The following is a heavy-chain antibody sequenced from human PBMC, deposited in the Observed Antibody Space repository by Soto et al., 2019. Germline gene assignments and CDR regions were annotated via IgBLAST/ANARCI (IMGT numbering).Heavy chain of an antibody. CDR2: INPSGGST. J-gene: IGHJ6*02. V-gene: IGHV1-46*01. CDR3: ARGGLYSRSWYSRAHYYYGMDV. D-gene: IGHD6-13*01. CDR1: GYTFTSYY. Sequence: ASVKVSCKASGYTFTSYYMHWVRQAPGQGLEWMGIINPSGGSTSYAQKFQGRVTMTRDTSTSTVYMELSSLRSEDTAVYYCARGGLYSRSWYSRAHYYYGMDVWGQGATVT.